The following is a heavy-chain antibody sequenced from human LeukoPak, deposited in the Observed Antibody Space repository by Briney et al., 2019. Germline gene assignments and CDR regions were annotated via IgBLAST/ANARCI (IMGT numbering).Heavy chain of an antibody. Sequence: GGSLRLSCAASGFTFDDYAMHWVRQAPGKGLEWVSGISWNSGSIGYADSVKGRFTISRDNAKNSLYLQMNSLRAEDTALYYCAKAAAGITGTTHYYYGMDVWGQGTTVTVSS. CDR3: AKAAAGITGTTHYYYGMDV. J-gene: IGHJ6*02. D-gene: IGHD1-7*01. CDR1: GFTFDDYA. CDR2: ISWNSGSI. V-gene: IGHV3-9*01.